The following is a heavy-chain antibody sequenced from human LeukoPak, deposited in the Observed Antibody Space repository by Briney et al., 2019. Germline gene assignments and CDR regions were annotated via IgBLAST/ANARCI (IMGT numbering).Heavy chain of an antibody. CDR2: IYYSGGT. CDR1: GGTISSYY. CDR3: ARGLQVGNTGYYFDY. V-gene: IGHV4-59*01. D-gene: IGHD1-26*01. J-gene: IGHJ4*02. Sequence: SETLSHTCTVSGGTISSYYWSWIRQPPGKGLECIGYIYYSGGTNYNPSLKSRVTISVDTSKNQFSLKLNSVTAADTAVYYCARGLQVGNTGYYFDYWGQGTLVTVSS.